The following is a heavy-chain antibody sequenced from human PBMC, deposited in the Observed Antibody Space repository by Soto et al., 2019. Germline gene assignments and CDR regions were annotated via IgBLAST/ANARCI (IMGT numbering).Heavy chain of an antibody. CDR1: GDSMSSFY. CDR3: AQGGRDPLTGYHNWYFDL. Sequence: VQLQQSGPGLVKPSETLSLTCTVSGDSMSSFYWSWIRQSPGKGLEWIGYIYYTGTTKSDPSLRSRVAMSVDTYKHQCSLNLTSVTAADTALYFCAQGGRDPLTGYHNWYFDLWGRG. CDR2: IYYTGTT. V-gene: IGHV4-59*01. J-gene: IGHJ2*01. D-gene: IGHD3-9*01.